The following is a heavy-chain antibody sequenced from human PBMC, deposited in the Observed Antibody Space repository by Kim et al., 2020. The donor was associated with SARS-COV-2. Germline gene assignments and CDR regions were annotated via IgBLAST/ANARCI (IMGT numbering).Heavy chain of an antibody. V-gene: IGHV4-59*01. CDR2: IYYSGST. CDR3: ARVRGGRNAIFDY. J-gene: IGHJ4*02. D-gene: IGHD3-10*01. CDR1: GGSISSYY. Sequence: SETLSLTCTVSGGSISSYYWSWIRQPPGKGLEWIGFIYYSGSTNYNPSLKRRVTISVDTSTIQISLKLSPVTAADTAVDYCARVRGGRNAIFDYWGQGTL.